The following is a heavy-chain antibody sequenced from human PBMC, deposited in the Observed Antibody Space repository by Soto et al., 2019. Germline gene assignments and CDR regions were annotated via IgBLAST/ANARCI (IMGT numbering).Heavy chain of an antibody. CDR3: ARRLWFAESHRFDP. CDR2: IYYNGNT. Sequence: QLQLQESGPGLVKSSETLSLTCTVSGGSIRSSSYYWGWIRQPPGKGLEWIGNIYYNGNTYYNPSLKSRVTRSVDASKNQFSLKVRSVTAADTAVYYCARRLWFAESHRFDPWGQGTLVTVSS. V-gene: IGHV4-39*01. D-gene: IGHD3-10*01. CDR1: GGSIRSSSYY. J-gene: IGHJ5*02.